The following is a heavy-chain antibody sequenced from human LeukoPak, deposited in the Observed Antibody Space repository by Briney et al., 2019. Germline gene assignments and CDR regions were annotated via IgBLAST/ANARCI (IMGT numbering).Heavy chain of an antibody. CDR1: GYTFTSYG. V-gene: IGHV1-18*01. CDR3: ARDLSQYYYDSSLPTDY. Sequence: ASVKVSYKASGYTFTSYGISWARQAPGQGLEWMGWISAYNGNTNYAQELQGRVTMTTDTSTSTAYMELRSLRSDDTAVYYCARDLSQYYYDSSLPTDYWGQGTLVTVSS. D-gene: IGHD3-22*01. CDR2: ISAYNGNT. J-gene: IGHJ4*02.